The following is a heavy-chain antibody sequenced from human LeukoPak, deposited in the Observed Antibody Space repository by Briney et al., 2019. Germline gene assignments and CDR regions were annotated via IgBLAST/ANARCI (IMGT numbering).Heavy chain of an antibody. Sequence: GGSLRLSCAASGFNLNSYLMSWVRQAPGRGLEWVANIKKDGSEENYLDSVKGRFTVSRDNAKNSLYLQMNSLRGEDTAIYFCARSNPNRNAPDLWSQGTMVTISS. D-gene: IGHD1-14*01. J-gene: IGHJ3*01. CDR2: IKKDGSEE. CDR3: ARSNPNRNAPDL. V-gene: IGHV3-7*01. CDR1: GFNLNSYL.